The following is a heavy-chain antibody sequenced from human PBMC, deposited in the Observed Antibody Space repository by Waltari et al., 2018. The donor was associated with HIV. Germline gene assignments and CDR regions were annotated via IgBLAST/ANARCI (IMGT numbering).Heavy chain of an antibody. D-gene: IGHD7-27*01. V-gene: IGHV4-39*02. Sequence: QLPLQESGPGLVNVSGPLSLRCTSPGGSITNACFHWGWIRPPPGKGLEWIGSFSSGGYLFYKPSLKNRATIPENTSKSHFSLEMRSVTAADTAVYFCARLGSGNFFPTRIDYWGQGILISVSS. CDR1: GGSITNACFH. J-gene: IGHJ4*02. CDR3: ARLGSGNFFPTRIDY. CDR2: FSSGGYL.